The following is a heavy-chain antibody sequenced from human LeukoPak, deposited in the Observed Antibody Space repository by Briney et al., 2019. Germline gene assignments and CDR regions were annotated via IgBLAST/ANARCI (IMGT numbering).Heavy chain of an antibody. Sequence: GGSLRLSCAASGFTFNIFTMSWVRHTPGKGLEWVSVISGSGGSTYYVDSVQGRFTISRDNSKNTLFLQMDSLRAEDTAVYYCAKGGFGRPFDYWGQGTLVTVSS. CDR1: GFTFNIFT. J-gene: IGHJ4*02. V-gene: IGHV3-23*01. CDR3: AKGGFGRPFDY. D-gene: IGHD3-10*01. CDR2: ISGSGGST.